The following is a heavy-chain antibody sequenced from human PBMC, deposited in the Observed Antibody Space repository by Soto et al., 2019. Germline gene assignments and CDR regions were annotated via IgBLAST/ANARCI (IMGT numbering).Heavy chain of an antibody. D-gene: IGHD3-10*01. CDR2: INHSGST. CDR1: GGSFSGYY. V-gene: IGHV4-34*01. CDR3: ARGKGRGAFDI. Sequence: SETLSLTCAVYGGSFSGYYWSWIRQPPGKGLEWIGEINHSGSTNYNPSLKSRVTISVDTSKNQFSLKLSSVTAADTAVYYCARGKGRGAFDIWGQGTMVTVSS. J-gene: IGHJ3*02.